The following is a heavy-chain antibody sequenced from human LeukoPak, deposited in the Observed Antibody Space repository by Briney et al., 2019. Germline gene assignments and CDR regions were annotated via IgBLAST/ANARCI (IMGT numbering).Heavy chain of an antibody. CDR3: ARVRDIVATIDY. CDR1: GGSISSGGYS. J-gene: IGHJ4*02. CDR2: IYHSGST. V-gene: IGHV4-30-2*01. D-gene: IGHD5-12*01. Sequence: SETLSLTCAVSGGSISSGGYSWSWIRQPPGKGLEWIGYIYHSGSTYYNPSLKSRVTISVDRSKNQFSLKLSSVTAADTAVYYCARVRDIVATIDYWGQGTLVTVSS.